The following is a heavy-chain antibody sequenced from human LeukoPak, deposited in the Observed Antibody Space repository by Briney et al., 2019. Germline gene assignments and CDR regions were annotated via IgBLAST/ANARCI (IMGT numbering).Heavy chain of an antibody. V-gene: IGHV3-48*01. J-gene: IGHJ6*03. CDR3: ARVYWRDYMDV. CDR2: ISSSSSTI. CDR1: GFTFSSYS. Sequence: GGSLRLSCAASGFTFSSYSMNWVRQAPGKGLEWVSYISSSSSTIYYADSVKGRFTISRDNATNSLYLQMNSLRAEDTAVYYCARVYWRDYMDVWGKGTTVTVSS. D-gene: IGHD3-3*01.